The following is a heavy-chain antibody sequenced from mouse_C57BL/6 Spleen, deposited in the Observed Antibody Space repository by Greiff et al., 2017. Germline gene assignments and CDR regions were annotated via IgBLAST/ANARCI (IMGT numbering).Heavy chain of an antibody. CDR1: GYAFSSSW. CDR2: LYPGDGDT. V-gene: IGHV1-82*01. D-gene: IGHD2-3*01. Sequence: QVQLQQSGPELVKPGASVKISCKASGYAFSSSWMNWVKQRPGKGLEWIGRLYPGDGDTNYNGKFKGKATLTADKSSSTAYMQLSSLTSEDSAVYVCARWGNDGYFDWYFDVWGTGTTVTVSS. CDR3: ARWGNDGYFDWYFDV. J-gene: IGHJ1*03.